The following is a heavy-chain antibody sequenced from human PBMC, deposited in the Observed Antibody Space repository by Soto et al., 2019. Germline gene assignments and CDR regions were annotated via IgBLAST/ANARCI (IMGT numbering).Heavy chain of an antibody. V-gene: IGHV3-33*01. J-gene: IGHJ6*02. CDR2: IWYDGSNK. CDR3: ARDLENFAVAGTEYYYYGMDV. D-gene: IGHD6-19*01. CDR1: GFTFSSYG. Sequence: HPVGSLRLSCAASGFTFSSYGMHWVRQAPGKGLEWVAVIWYDGSNKYYADSVKGRFTISRDNSKNTLYLQMNSLRAEDTAVYYCARDLENFAVAGTEYYYYGMDVWGQGTTVTVSS.